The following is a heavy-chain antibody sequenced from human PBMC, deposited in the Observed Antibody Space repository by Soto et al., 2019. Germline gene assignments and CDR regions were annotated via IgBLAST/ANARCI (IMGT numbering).Heavy chain of an antibody. CDR2: IYASGST. J-gene: IGHJ4*02. CDR1: GGSISTYD. CDR3: ARGGMVIIPTATAFDY. Sequence: SETLSLTCTVSGGSISTYDWSWIRQPAGKGLEWIGRIYASGSTNYNPSLKSRVTMSVATSKNQFSLKLSSVTAADTAVYYCARGGMVIIPTATAFDYWGQGTLVTVSS. D-gene: IGHD2-2*01. V-gene: IGHV4-4*07.